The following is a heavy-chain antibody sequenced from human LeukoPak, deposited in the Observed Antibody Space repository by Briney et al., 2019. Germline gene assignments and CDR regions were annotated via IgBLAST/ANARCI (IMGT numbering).Heavy chain of an antibody. CDR1: GFTFSSYA. CDR2: ISGSGGST. Sequence: PGGSLRLSCAASGFTFSSYAMSWVRQAPGKGLEWVLVISGSGGSTYYADSVKGRFTISRDNSKNTLYLQMNSLRAEDTAVYYCAKGGGGDYDIHFDYWGRGILVTVSS. V-gene: IGHV3-23*01. CDR3: AKGGGGDYDIHFDY. J-gene: IGHJ4*02. D-gene: IGHD3-9*01.